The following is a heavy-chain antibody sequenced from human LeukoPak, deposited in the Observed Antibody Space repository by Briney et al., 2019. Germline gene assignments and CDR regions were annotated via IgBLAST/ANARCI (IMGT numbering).Heavy chain of an antibody. Sequence: SETLSLTCAVSGYSISSGYYWGWIRQPPGKGLEWIGSIYHSGSTHYNPSLRSRVTISVDTSKNQFSLKLSSVTAADTAVYYCARIGYYYDSTGYSHDAFDIWGQGTMVTVSS. CDR3: ARIGYYYDSTGYSHDAFDI. CDR2: IYHSGST. J-gene: IGHJ3*02. D-gene: IGHD3-22*01. CDR1: GYSISSGYY. V-gene: IGHV4-38-2*01.